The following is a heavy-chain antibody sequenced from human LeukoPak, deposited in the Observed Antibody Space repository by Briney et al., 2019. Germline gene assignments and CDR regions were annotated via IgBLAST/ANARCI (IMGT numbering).Heavy chain of an antibody. Sequence: SETLSLTCAVYGGSFSGYYWSWIRQPPGKGLEWIWEINHSGSTNYNPSLKSRVTISVDTSKSQFSLKLRCVTVGDTAVYYCAGGLGDGYNSNWFAPWGQGTLVTVSS. J-gene: IGHJ5*02. CDR2: INHSGST. D-gene: IGHD5-24*01. CDR3: AGGLGDGYNSNWFAP. CDR1: GGSFSGYY. V-gene: IGHV4-34*01.